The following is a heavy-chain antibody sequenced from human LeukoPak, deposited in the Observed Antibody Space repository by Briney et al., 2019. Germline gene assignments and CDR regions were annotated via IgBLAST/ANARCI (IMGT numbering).Heavy chain of an antibody. Sequence: RPSETLSLTCAVYGGSFSGYYWSWIRQPPGKGLEWIGEINHSGSTNYNPSLKGRVTISVDTSKNQFSLKVSSVTAADTAVYYCARHWRASTWFDYWGQGTLVTVSS. CDR2: INHSGST. CDR1: GGSFSGYY. CDR3: ARHWRASTWFDY. V-gene: IGHV4-34*01. J-gene: IGHJ4*02. D-gene: IGHD1-26*01.